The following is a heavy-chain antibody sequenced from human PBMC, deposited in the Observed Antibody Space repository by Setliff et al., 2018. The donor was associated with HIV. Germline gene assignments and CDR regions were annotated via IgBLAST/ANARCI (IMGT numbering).Heavy chain of an antibody. CDR3: GGWRYYDSSWDAFDI. Sequence: ASVKVSCKTSGYIFTDYAMHWVRQAPGQSLEWMGWINAGNGNTKYSQKFQGRVTITRDTSASTAYMELSSLRSEDTAVYYCGGWRYYDSSWDAFDIWGQGTMVTVSS. CDR1: GYIFTDYA. D-gene: IGHD3-22*01. J-gene: IGHJ3*02. V-gene: IGHV1-3*01. CDR2: INAGNGNT.